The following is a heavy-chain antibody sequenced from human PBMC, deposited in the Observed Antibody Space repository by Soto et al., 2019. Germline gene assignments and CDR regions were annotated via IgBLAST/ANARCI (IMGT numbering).Heavy chain of an antibody. D-gene: IGHD4-4*01. CDR2: IYYSGST. V-gene: IGHV4-39*01. CDR3: ARNGDSNYLNWFDP. Sequence: SETLSLTCTVSGGSISSSSYYWGWIRQPPGKGLEWIGSIYYSGSTYYNPSLKSRVTISVDTSKNQFSLKLSSVTAADTAVYYCARNGDSNYLNWFDPWGQGTLVTVSS. CDR1: GGSISSSSYY. J-gene: IGHJ5*02.